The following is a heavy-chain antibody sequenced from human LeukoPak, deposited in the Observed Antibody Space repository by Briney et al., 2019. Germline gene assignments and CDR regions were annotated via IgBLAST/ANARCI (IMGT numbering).Heavy chain of an antibody. CDR1: GGSFSGYY. J-gene: IGHJ3*02. D-gene: IGHD1-1*01. CDR2: INHSGST. Sequence: MASETLSLTCAVYGGSFSGYYWSWIRQPPGKGLEWIGEINHSGSTNYNPSLKRRVTISVDTSKNQFSLKLSSVTAADTAVYYCARGTRRRRAFDIWGQGTMVTVSS. CDR3: ARGTRRRRAFDI. V-gene: IGHV4-34*01.